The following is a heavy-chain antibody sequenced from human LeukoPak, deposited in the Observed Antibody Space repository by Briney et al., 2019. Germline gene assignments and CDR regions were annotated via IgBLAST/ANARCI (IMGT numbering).Heavy chain of an antibody. CDR1: GGSISSYY. J-gene: IGHJ4*02. D-gene: IGHD4-17*01. V-gene: IGHV4-59*01. CDR2: IYYSGST. CDR3: SRVGRDHGEYYFDY. Sequence: SETLSLTCTLSGGSISSYYWSWIRQPPGGGLEWIGYIYYSGSTNYNPSLKSRVTISVDTSKNQFSLKLSSVTAADTAVYYCSRVGRDHGEYYFDYWGQGTLVTGSS.